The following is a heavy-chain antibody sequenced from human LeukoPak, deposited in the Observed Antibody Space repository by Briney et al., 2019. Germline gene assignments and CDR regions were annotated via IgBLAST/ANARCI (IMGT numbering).Heavy chain of an antibody. CDR2: IWYDGSNK. J-gene: IGHJ5*02. CDR3: ARGDPLDPFDP. CDR1: GFTFSSYG. V-gene: IGHV3-33*01. Sequence: GRSLRLSCAASGFTFSSYGMHWVRQAPGKGLEWVAVIWYDGSNKYYADSVKGRFTISRDNSKNTLYLQMDSLRAEDTAVYYCARGDPLDPFDPWGQGTLVTVSS.